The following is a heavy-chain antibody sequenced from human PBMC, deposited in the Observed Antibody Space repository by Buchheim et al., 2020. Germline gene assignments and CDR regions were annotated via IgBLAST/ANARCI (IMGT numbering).Heavy chain of an antibody. CDR1: GFTFSSYW. CDR3: TRGVMDRYSGNYHFDY. Sequence: EVQLVESGGGLVQPGGSLRLSCAASGFTFSSYWMSWVRQAPGKGLEWVAKIKQDGSDKYYVHSVKGRFTISRDNAQSSLYLQMNSLRGEDTAVYYCTRGVMDRYSGNYHFDYWGQGTL. V-gene: IGHV3-7*01. D-gene: IGHD1-26*01. J-gene: IGHJ4*02. CDR2: IKQDGSDK.